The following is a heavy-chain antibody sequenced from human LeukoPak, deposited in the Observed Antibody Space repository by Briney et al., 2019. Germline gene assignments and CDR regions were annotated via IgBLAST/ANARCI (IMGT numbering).Heavy chain of an antibody. CDR2: ISGSGDDP. J-gene: IGHJ5*02. V-gene: IGHV3-23*01. CDR3: AKQFVDI. Sequence: GGSLRLSCTASGFTFSNYAMNWVRQAPGKGLEWVSSISGSGDDPSYADSVKGRFTISRDNSRNTLYLQMNSLRAEDTAVYYCAKQFVDIWGQGTLVTVSS. D-gene: IGHD5-24*01. CDR1: GFTFSNYA.